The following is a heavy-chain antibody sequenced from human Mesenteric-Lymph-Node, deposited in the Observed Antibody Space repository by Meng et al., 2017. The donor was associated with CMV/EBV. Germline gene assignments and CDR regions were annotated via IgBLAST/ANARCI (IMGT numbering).Heavy chain of an antibody. CDR3: ARSQTLCSGGSCYLNWFDP. D-gene: IGHD2-15*01. CDR1: GFTFSSYS. Sequence: GGSLRLSCAASGFTFSSYSMNWVRQAPGKGLEWVSSISGGTTHIYYADSMKGRFTISRDNAKNSLYLQMNSLRAEDMAVYYCARSQTLCSGGSCYLNWFDPWGQGTLVTVSS. J-gene: IGHJ5*02. V-gene: IGHV3-21*01. CDR2: ISGGTTHI.